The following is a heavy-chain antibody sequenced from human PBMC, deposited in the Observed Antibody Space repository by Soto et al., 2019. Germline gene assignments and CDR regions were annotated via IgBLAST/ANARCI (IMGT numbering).Heavy chain of an antibody. Sequence: QVQLVQSGAEVKKPGSSVKVSCKASGGTFSSYAISWVRQAPGQGLEWMGGIIPIFGTANYAQKFQGRVTITADESTSTAYMELSSLRSEDTAVYYYARWKVHIAAAGANYYYYGMDVWGQGTTVTVSS. J-gene: IGHJ6*02. V-gene: IGHV1-69*01. CDR3: ARWKVHIAAAGANYYYYGMDV. D-gene: IGHD6-13*01. CDR2: IIPIFGTA. CDR1: GGTFSSYA.